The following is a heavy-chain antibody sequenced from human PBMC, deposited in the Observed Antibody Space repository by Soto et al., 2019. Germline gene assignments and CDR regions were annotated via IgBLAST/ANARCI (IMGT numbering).Heavy chain of an antibody. CDR1: GISFDDYA. CDR2: INWDSGDI. V-gene: IGHV3-9*01. CDR3: AKDTAPGFYDANGHLDY. D-gene: IGHD2-8*01. Sequence: VQLVGSGGGLVQPGGSRRLSCVVSGISFDDYAMHWVRQVPGKGLEWVSGINWDSGDIGYADSVKGRFTISRDNAKNSLYLQMNSLKTEDTALYYCAKDTAPGFYDANGHLDYWGQGTPVTVSS. J-gene: IGHJ4*02.